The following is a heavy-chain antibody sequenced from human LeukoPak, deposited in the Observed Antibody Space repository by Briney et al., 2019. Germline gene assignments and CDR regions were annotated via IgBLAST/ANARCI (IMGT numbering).Heavy chain of an antibody. Sequence: SQTLSLTCTVSGGSISNTDSYWNWIRQPPGKGLEWIGFISYSGNTYSTPSLESRVTISIDTAKNQFSLRLSSVTAADTAVYFCAREIVSSYYYNGMDIWGQGTTVTVSS. CDR3: AREIVSSYYYNGMDI. D-gene: IGHD5/OR15-5a*01. CDR1: GGSISNTDSY. CDR2: ISYSGNT. J-gene: IGHJ6*02. V-gene: IGHV4-30-4*01.